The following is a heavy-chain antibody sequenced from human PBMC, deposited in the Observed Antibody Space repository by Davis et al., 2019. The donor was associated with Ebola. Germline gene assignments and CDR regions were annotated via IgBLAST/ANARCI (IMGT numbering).Heavy chain of an antibody. V-gene: IGHV3-53*01. Sequence: GESLKISCAASGFTFSSYAMSWVRQAPGKGLEWVSVVYSGGYTDYADSVKGRFTISRDNSKNTLYLQMNSLRAEDTAVYYCARIRLGGQEVDYWGQGTLVTVSS. CDR1: GFTFSSYA. CDR2: VYSGGYT. CDR3: ARIRLGGQEVDY. D-gene: IGHD2-15*01. J-gene: IGHJ4*02.